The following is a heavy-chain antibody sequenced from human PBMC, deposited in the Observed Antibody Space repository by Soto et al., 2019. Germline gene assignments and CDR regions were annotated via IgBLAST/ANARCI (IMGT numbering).Heavy chain of an antibody. J-gene: IGHJ1*01. D-gene: IGHD3-16*02. CDR1: GGSFSGYY. Sequence: QVQLQQWGAGLLKPSETLSLTCAVYGGSFSGYYWSWIRQPPGKGLEWIGEINHSGSTNYNPSLKSRVTLSVDTSKILFSLKLSSVTAADTAVYYCARGYRRAQYFQHWGQGTLVTVSS. V-gene: IGHV4-34*01. CDR3: ARGYRRAQYFQH. CDR2: INHSGST.